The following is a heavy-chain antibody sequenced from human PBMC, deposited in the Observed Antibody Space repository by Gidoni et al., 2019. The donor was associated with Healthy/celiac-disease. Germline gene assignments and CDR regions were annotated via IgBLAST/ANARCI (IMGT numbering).Heavy chain of an antibody. CDR2: IIPILGIA. CDR3: ASLSGNYYDSSGYFQYYFDY. Sequence: QVQLVQSGAEVKKPGSSVKVSCKASGGTFSRYAISWVRQTPGQGLEWMGRIIPILGIANYAQKFQGRVTITADKSTSTAYMELSSLRSEDTAVYYCASLSGNYYDSSGYFQYYFDYWGQGTLVTVSS. V-gene: IGHV1-69*04. CDR1: GGTFSRYA. D-gene: IGHD3-22*01. J-gene: IGHJ4*02.